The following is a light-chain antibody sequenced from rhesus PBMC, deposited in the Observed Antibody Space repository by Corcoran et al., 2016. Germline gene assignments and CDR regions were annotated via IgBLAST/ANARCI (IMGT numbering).Light chain of an antibody. CDR3: QQQNSYPLT. CDR1: QGISKY. CDR2: DAF. J-gene: IGKJ4*01. Sequence: DIQMTQSPSSLSASVGDTVTITCQASQGISKYLAWYQQKPGKAPKLLIFDAFTLQSGVPSRFSGSGSGTELTLIISSLQPEDFATYSCQQQNSYPLTFGGGTKVDLK. V-gene: IGKV1-25*01.